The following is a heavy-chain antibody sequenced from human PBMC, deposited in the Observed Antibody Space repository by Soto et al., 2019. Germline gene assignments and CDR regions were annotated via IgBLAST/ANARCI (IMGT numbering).Heavy chain of an antibody. CDR2: ISSGGTYI. CDR3: TRDQGGSYDSWFDP. V-gene: IGHV3-21*01. Sequence: EVQVMESGGGLVQPGGSLRLSCNFTFSMYSMNWVRQAPGKGLEWVASISSGGTYIKYAASVKGRLTISRDHAKNSVSLQMTSLRVDDTAVYFCTRDQGGSYDSWFDPWGQATLVTVSS. D-gene: IGHD1-26*01. J-gene: IGHJ5*02. CDR1: TFSMYS.